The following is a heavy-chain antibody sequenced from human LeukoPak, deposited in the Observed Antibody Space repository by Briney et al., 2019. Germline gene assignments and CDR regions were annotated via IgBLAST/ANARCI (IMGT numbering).Heavy chain of an antibody. CDR1: GGSISSGSYY. V-gene: IGHV4-61*02. J-gene: IGHJ4*02. CDR2: IYTSGST. D-gene: IGHD2-21*02. Sequence: PSETLSLTCTVSGGSISSGSYYWSWIRQPAGKGLEWIGRIYTSGSTNYNPSLKSRVTISVDTSKNQFSLKLSSVTAADTAVYYCARQIHYLVAVTAPFDYWGQGTLVTVSS. CDR3: ARQIHYLVAVTAPFDY.